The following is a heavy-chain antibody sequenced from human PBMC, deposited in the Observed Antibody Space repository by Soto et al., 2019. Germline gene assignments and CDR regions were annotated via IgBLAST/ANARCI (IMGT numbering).Heavy chain of an antibody. Sequence: QITLKESGPTLVKPTQTLTLTCTFSGFSLSTSGVGVGWIRQPPGKALECLALIYWDGDKHYSPSLKSRLTITKDTSKNQVVLTMTNMDPVDTATYYCAHSGGSSSWYSHYMDVWGKGTTVTVSS. CDR2: IYWDGDK. CDR1: GFSLSTSGVG. J-gene: IGHJ6*03. V-gene: IGHV2-5*02. D-gene: IGHD6-13*01. CDR3: AHSGGSSSWYSHYMDV.